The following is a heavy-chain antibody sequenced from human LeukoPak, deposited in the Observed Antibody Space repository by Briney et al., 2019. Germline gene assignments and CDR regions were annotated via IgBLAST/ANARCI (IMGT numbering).Heavy chain of an antibody. Sequence: SETLSLTCTVSGGSISSSSYYWGWIRQPPGRGPEWIGSIYYSGSTYYNPSLKSRVTISVDTSKNQFSLKLSSVTAADTAVYYCARSYCGGDCYSGYYYYYGMDVWGQGTTVTVSS. CDR3: ARSYCGGDCYSGYYYYYGMDV. CDR1: GGSISSSSYY. D-gene: IGHD2-21*02. V-gene: IGHV4-39*01. CDR2: IYYSGST. J-gene: IGHJ6*02.